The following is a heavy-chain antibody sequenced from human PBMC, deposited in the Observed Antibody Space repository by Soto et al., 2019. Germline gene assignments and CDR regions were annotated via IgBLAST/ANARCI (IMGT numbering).Heavy chain of an antibody. Sequence: ASVKVSCKVSGYTLTELSMHWVRQAPGKGLEWMGGFDPEDGETIYAQKFQGRVTITEDTSTDTAYMELSSLRSEDTAVYYCATAHYDFWSGYKGNNCIDPWGQATLVTVSS. D-gene: IGHD3-3*01. CDR2: FDPEDGET. J-gene: IGHJ5*02. CDR3: ATAHYDFWSGYKGNNCIDP. CDR1: GYTLTELS. V-gene: IGHV1-24*01.